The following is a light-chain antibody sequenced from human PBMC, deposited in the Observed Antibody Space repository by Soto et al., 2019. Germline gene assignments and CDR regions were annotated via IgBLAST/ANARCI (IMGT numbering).Light chain of an antibody. Sequence: QAVVTQEPSLTVSPGGTVTLTCGSNTGAVTSDNYPYWFQQKPGQAPRTLIYDTDNKHSWTPARFSGSLLGVKAALTLSDAQPEDEADYYCLLSYNGVYVVLGGGTKLTVL. CDR2: DTD. CDR3: LLSYNGVYVV. V-gene: IGLV7-46*01. CDR1: TGAVTSDNY. J-gene: IGLJ2*01.